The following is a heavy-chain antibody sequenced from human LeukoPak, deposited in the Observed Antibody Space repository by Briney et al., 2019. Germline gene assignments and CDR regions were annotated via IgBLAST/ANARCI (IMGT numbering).Heavy chain of an antibody. CDR3: ASEGDY. CDR2: ISYDGSNK. V-gene: IGHV3-30*04. CDR1: GFTFSTYA. Sequence: GGSLTLSCAASGFTFSTYAMHWVRQAPGKGLEWVAVISYDGSNKSYADSVKGRFTISRDNSKNTLYLQMNSLRAEDTAVYYCASEGDYWGQGTLVIVSS. J-gene: IGHJ4*02.